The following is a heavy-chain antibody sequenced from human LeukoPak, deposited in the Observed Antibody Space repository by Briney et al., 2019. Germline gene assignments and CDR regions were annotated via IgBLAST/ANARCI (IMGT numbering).Heavy chain of an antibody. V-gene: IGHV3-7*01. Sequence: TGGSLRLSCVASGFIIGSYWMSWVRQDPGKGLEWVANIRQDGSEKYHVDSVKGRLTISRDNAKNSLYLQMNNLTAADTAIYYCARAGYYGDDAFDLWGQGTRVTVSS. D-gene: IGHD2/OR15-2a*01. J-gene: IGHJ3*01. CDR3: ARAGYYGDDAFDL. CDR1: GFIIGSYW. CDR2: IRQDGSEK.